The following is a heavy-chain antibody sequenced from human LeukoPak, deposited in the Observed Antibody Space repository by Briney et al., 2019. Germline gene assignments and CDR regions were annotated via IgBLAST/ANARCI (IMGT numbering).Heavy chain of an antibody. D-gene: IGHD4-23*01. J-gene: IGHJ4*02. CDR3: ARVGGNEDFDY. CDR2: ISSSSSYI. Sequence: GGSLRLSCAASGFTFSSHSMNWVRQAPGKGLEWVSSISSSSSYIYYADSVKGRFTTSRDNAKNSLYLQMNSLRAEDTAVYYCARVGGNEDFDYWGQGTLVTVSS. CDR1: GFTFSSHS. V-gene: IGHV3-21*01.